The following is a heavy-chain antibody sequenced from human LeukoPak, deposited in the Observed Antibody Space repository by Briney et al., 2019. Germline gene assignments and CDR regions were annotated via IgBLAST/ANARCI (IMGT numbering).Heavy chain of an antibody. CDR1: GYIFTDYY. J-gene: IGHJ3*02. CDR2: INPNSGGT. CDR3: ASEAVAGTNDAFDI. V-gene: IGHV1/OR15-1*04. Sequence: ASVKVSCKASGYIFTDYYMHWVRQAPGQELGWMGRINPNSGGTNYAQKFEGRVTMTRDTSISTAYMALSRLRSDDTAVYYCASEAVAGTNDAFDIWGQGTMVTVSS. D-gene: IGHD6-19*01.